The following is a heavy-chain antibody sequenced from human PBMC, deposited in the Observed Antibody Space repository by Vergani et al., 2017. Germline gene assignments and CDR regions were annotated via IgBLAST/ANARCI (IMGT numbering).Heavy chain of an antibody. CDR3: ARGNPYVDFDI. Sequence: QVQLQESGPGLVKPSQTLSLTCTVSGGSFNSGSYYWSWLWQPAGKRLEWIGRIHTNGVIHYNPSLNGRATISVDTSRNQISLKLTSVTATDTTIYFCARGNPYVDFDIWGQGTMITVSS. V-gene: IGHV4-61*02. CDR2: IHTNGVI. CDR1: GGSFNSGSYY. J-gene: IGHJ3*02. D-gene: IGHD3-16*01.